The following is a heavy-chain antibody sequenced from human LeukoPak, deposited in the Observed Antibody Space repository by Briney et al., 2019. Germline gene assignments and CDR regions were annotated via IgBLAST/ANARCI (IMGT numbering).Heavy chain of an antibody. J-gene: IGHJ4*02. V-gene: IGHV1-69*13. CDR2: IIPIFGTA. CDR1: GGTFSSYA. Sequence: ASVKVSCKASGGTFSSYAISWVRQAPGQGLEWMGGIIPIFGTANYAQKFQGRVTITADESTSTAYMELSSLRSEDTAVYYCARGSYYDSSGYSGYWGQGTLVTVSS. D-gene: IGHD3-22*01. CDR3: ARGSYYDSSGYSGY.